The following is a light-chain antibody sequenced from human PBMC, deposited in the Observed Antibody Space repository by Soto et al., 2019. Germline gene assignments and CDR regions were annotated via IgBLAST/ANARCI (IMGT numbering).Light chain of an antibody. J-gene: IGLJ1*01. V-gene: IGLV1-40*01. Sequence: QSALTQPPSVSGAPGQRVTISCTGSSSNIGAGYDVHWYQQLPGTAPKLLIYGDSNRPSGVPDRFSVSKSGTSASLAISGLQAEDEADYYCQSYDSSLSGPYLFGTGTKLTVL. CDR3: QSYDSSLSGPYL. CDR2: GDS. CDR1: SSNIGAGYD.